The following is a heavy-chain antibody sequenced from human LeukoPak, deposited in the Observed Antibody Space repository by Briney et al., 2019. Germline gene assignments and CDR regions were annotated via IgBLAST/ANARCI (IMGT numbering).Heavy chain of an antibody. CDR2: ISAYNGDT. J-gene: IGHJ4*02. CDR1: GYTFNTYG. D-gene: IGHD2-8*02. Sequence: GASVTVSCKASGYTFNTYGIIWVRQAPGQGLEWMGWISAYNGDTTYAQKLQGRVTLTTDASTSTAYMELRSLRSDDTAVYYCARESTGGSLEIDYWGQGTLVTVSS. CDR3: ARESTGGSLEIDY. V-gene: IGHV1-18*01.